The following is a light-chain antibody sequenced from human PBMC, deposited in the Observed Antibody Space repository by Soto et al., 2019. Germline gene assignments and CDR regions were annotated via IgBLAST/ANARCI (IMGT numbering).Light chain of an antibody. CDR1: QSVNTF. CDR2: DAS. Sequence: EIVLTQSPATLSLSPGERATLSCRASQSVNTFLVWYQQRPGQAPRLLIFDASHRAAGIPARFSGSGFGTDFTLTIISLEPQDAAVYYCHQRSNFHPITFGQGTRLEIK. V-gene: IGKV3-11*01. CDR3: HQRSNFHPIT. J-gene: IGKJ5*01.